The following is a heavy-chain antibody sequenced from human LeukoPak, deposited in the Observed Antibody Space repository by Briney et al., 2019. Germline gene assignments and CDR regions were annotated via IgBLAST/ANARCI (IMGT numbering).Heavy chain of an antibody. CDR1: GFTFGDYA. V-gene: IGHV3-49*03. J-gene: IGHJ4*02. D-gene: IGHD3-22*01. CDR2: IRSKAYGGTT. Sequence: GGSLRLSCTASGFTFGDYAMSWFRQAPGEGLEWVGFIRSKAYGGTTEYAASVKGRFTISRDDSKSIAYLQMNSLKTEDTAVYYCTSTYYYDSSGYYYFDYWGQGTLVTVSS. CDR3: TSTYYYDSSGYYYFDY.